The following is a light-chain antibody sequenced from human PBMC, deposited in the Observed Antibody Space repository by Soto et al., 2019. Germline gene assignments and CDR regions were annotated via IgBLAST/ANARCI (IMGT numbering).Light chain of an antibody. CDR3: SSYAGSNNLV. J-gene: IGLJ2*01. V-gene: IGLV2-8*01. CDR2: EVS. CDR1: SSDVGGYNY. Sequence: QSALTQPPSASGSPGQSVTISCTGTSSDVGGYNYVSWYQQHPGKAPKLIIYEVSKWPSGVPDRFSGSKSGNTASLTVSGLQVEDEADYYCSSYAGSNNLVFGGGTKLTVL.